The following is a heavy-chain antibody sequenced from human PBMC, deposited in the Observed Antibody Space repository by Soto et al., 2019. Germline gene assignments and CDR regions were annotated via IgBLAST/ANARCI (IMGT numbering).Heavy chain of an antibody. CDR2: IRSKAYGGTT. D-gene: IGHD3-16*02. J-gene: IGHJ3*02. Sequence: GGSLRLSCTASGFTFGDYAMSWFRQAPGKGLEWVGFIRSKAYGGTTEYAASVKGRFTISRDDSKSIAYLQMNSLKTEDTAVYYCTRDQRIMITFGGVIADDAFDIWGQGTMVTVSS. CDR1: GFTFGDYA. V-gene: IGHV3-49*03. CDR3: TRDQRIMITFGGVIADDAFDI.